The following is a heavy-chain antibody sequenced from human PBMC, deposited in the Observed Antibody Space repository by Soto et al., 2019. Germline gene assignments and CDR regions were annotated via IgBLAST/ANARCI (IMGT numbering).Heavy chain of an antibody. CDR3: ARERNNYYDSSGLMWFDP. Sequence: SETLSLTCTVSGCSISSDDYYWSWIRQPPGKGLEWIGYIYYSGSTYYNPSLKSRVTISVDTSKNQFSLKLSSVTAADTAVYYCARERNNYYDSSGLMWFDPWGQGTLVTVSS. CDR2: IYYSGST. V-gene: IGHV4-30-4*01. D-gene: IGHD3-22*01. J-gene: IGHJ5*02. CDR1: GCSISSDDYY.